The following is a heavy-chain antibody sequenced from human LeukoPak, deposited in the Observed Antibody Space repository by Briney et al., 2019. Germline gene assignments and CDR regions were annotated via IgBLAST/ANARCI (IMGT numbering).Heavy chain of an antibody. CDR1: GYTFTSYG. CDR3: ARAAPPNYGGNKVGDYYMDV. CDR2: ISAYNGNT. D-gene: IGHD4-23*01. Sequence: GASVKVSCKASGYTFTSYGISWVRQAPGQGLEWMGWISAYNGNTNYAQKLQGRVTMTTDTSTSTAYMELRSLRSDDTAVYYCARAAPPNYGGNKVGDYYMDVWGKGTTVTISS. V-gene: IGHV1-18*01. J-gene: IGHJ6*03.